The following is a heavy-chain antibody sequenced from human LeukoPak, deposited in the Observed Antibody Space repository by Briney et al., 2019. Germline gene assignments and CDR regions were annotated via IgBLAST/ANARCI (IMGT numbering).Heavy chain of an antibody. J-gene: IGHJ4*02. D-gene: IGHD6-13*01. V-gene: IGHV3-30*18. CDR1: GFTFSSYG. CDR3: AKDFRPSSSWYPYLDY. Sequence: GGSLRLSCAASGFTFSSYGMHWVRQAPGRGLEWVAVISYDGSNKYYADSVKGRFTISRDNSKNTLYLQMNSLRAEDTAVYYCAKDFRPSSSWYPYLDYWGQGTLVTVSS. CDR2: ISYDGSNK.